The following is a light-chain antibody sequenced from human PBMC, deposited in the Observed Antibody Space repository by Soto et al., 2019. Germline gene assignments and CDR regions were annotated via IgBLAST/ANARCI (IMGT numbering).Light chain of an antibody. J-gene: IGKJ1*01. CDR1: QGISSY. V-gene: IGKV1-8*01. Sequence: AIRMTQSPSSFSASTGDRVTITCRASQGISSYLAWYQQKPGKAPKLLIYAASTLQSGVPSRFSGSGSGTDSTLTISCLQSEDFATYYCQQYYSYPPTFGQGTKV. CDR2: AAS. CDR3: QQYYSYPPT.